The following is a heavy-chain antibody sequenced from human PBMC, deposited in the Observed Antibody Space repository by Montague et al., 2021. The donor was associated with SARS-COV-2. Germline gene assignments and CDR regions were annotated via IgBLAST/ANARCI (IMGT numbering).Heavy chain of an antibody. CDR2: IYYSGST. J-gene: IGHJ4*02. V-gene: IGHV4-59*08. CDR1: GDSISSYY. D-gene: IGHD1-1*01. Sequence: SETLSLTCTVSGDSISSYYWSWIRQSPGKGLEWIGYIYYSGSTNYNPSLKSRVTISVDTSKNQFSLKLRSVTAADTAVYYCARDERWFDYWGQGTLVTVSS. CDR3: ARDERWFDY.